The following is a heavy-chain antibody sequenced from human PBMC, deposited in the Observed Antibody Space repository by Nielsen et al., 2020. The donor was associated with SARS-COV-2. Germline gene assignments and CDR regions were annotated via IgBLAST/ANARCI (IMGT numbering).Heavy chain of an antibody. CDR1: GGSFSGYY. J-gene: IGHJ6*03. D-gene: IGHD3-3*01. CDR2: INHSGST. V-gene: IGHV4-34*01. CDR3: ARGGDFWSGAYYYYYMDV. Sequence: SETLSLTCAVYGGSFSGYYWSWIRQPPGKGLEWIGEINHSGSTNYNPSLKSRVTISVDTSKNQFSLKLSSVTAADTAVYYCARGGDFWSGAYYYYYMDVWGKGTTVTVSS.